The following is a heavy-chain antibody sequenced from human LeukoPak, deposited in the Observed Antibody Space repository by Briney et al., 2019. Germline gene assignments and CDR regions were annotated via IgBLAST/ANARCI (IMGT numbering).Heavy chain of an antibody. CDR3: ARHRDYYGSGSYYNGYDY. V-gene: IGHV4-59*08. D-gene: IGHD3-10*01. Sequence: SETLSLTCTVSGGSISSFHWSWIRQPPGKGLEWIGYIHYTGTTNYNPSLKSRVTISVDTSKNQFSLKLSSVTAADTAVYYCARHRDYYGSGSYYNGYDYWGQGTLVTVSS. J-gene: IGHJ4*02. CDR1: GGSISSFH. CDR2: IHYTGTT.